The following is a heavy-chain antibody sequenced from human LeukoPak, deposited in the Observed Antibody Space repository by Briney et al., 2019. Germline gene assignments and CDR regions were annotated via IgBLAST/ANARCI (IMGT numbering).Heavy chain of an antibody. CDR3: ARAPGIVAPEYYFDY. CDR2: ISYDGSNK. D-gene: IGHD2-15*01. V-gene: IGHV3-30*01. CDR1: GFTFSSYA. Sequence: PGRSLRLSCAASGFTFSSYAMHWVRQAPGKGLEWVAVISYDGSNKYYADSVKGRFTISRDNSKNTLYLQMNSLRAEDTAVYYCARAPGIVAPEYYFDYWGQGTLVTVSS. J-gene: IGHJ4*02.